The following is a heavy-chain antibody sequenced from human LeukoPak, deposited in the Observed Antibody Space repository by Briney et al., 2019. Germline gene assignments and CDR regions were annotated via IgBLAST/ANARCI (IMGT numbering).Heavy chain of an antibody. Sequence: SETLSLTCTVSGGSISSYYWRWIRQPAGKELEWIGRIYTSGSTNYNPSPKSRITMSVDTSKNQFSLKLSSVTAADTAVYYCARVHYYYDSSGYQEHDAFDIWGQGTMVTVSS. CDR3: ARVHYYYDSSGYQEHDAFDI. V-gene: IGHV4-4*07. D-gene: IGHD3-22*01. CDR1: GGSISSYY. CDR2: IYTSGST. J-gene: IGHJ3*02.